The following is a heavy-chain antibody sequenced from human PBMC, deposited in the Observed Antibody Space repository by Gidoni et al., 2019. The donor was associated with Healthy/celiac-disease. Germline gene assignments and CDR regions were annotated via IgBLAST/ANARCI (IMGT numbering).Heavy chain of an antibody. D-gene: IGHD3-16*01. CDR3: AREGAYWYFDL. J-gene: IGHJ2*01. V-gene: IGHV1-3*01. CDR2: INAGNGNT. Sequence: LEWMGWINAGNGNTNYSQKFQGRVTITRDTSASTDNMGLSSLRSEDTAGYYCAREGAYWYFDLWGRGTLVTVSS.